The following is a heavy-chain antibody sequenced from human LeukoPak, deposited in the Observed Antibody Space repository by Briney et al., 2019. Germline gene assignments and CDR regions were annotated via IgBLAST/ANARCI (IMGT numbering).Heavy chain of an antibody. J-gene: IGHJ4*02. V-gene: IGHV4-4*09. Sequence: PAESLRLSCAASGFTISSNYMSWVRQPPGKGLEWVGYIYHSGNNNYSPSLESRVTISVDESKNQFSLRVHFVSAADTAVYYCASTRRAAVAGRFDSWGQGTLVTVSS. CDR1: GFTISSNY. CDR2: IYHSGNN. D-gene: IGHD6-19*01. CDR3: ASTRRAAVAGRFDS.